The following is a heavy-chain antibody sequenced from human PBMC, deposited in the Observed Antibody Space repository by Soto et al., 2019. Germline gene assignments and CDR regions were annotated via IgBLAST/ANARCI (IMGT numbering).Heavy chain of an antibody. CDR1: GFTFSSYG. Sequence: QVQLVESGGGVVQPGRSLRLSCAASGFTFSSYGMHWVRQAPGKGLEWVAVIWYDGSNKYYADSVKGRFTISRDNSKNSLYLQMNSVRAEDTAVYYCARDSNYGGNSSYFDYWGQGTLVTVSS. CDR2: IWYDGSNK. D-gene: IGHD4-17*01. V-gene: IGHV3-33*01. J-gene: IGHJ4*02. CDR3: ARDSNYGGNSSYFDY.